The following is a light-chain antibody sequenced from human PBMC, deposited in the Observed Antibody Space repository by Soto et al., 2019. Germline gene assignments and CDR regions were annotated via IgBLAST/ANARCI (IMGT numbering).Light chain of an antibody. Sequence: DIQMTQSPSTLSASVGDRVTITCRASQSISSWLAWYQQKPGKAPKVLIYDASSLESGVPSRFSGSGSGTEFTLTIISLQPEDFATYYCQQSYRFPKTFGRGTKVDIK. CDR2: DAS. CDR1: QSISSW. J-gene: IGKJ1*01. CDR3: QQSYRFPKT. V-gene: IGKV1-5*01.